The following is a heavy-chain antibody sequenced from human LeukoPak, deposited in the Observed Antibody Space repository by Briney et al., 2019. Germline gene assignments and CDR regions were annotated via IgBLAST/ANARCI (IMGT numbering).Heavy chain of an antibody. CDR3: ARVTGYMIEDYFDY. V-gene: IGHV4-59*01. D-gene: IGHD3-22*01. J-gene: IGHJ4*02. CDR2: IYYSGST. Sequence: SGTLSLTCAVYGGSFSGYYWSWIRQPPGKGLEWIGYIYYSGSTNYKPSLKSRVTISVETSKNQFSLKLRSVTAADTAVYYCARVTGYMIEDYFDYWGQGTLVTVSS. CDR1: GGSFSGYY.